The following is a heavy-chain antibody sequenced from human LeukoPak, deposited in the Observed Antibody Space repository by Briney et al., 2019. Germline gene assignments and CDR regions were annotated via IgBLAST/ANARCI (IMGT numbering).Heavy chain of an antibody. Sequence: GASVKVSCKASGGTFSSYAISWVRQAPGQGLEWMGGIIPIFGTANYAQKFQGRVTITADESTSTAYMELSSLRSEDTAVYYCARENYYDSSGYYYPDFDYWGQGTLVTVSS. J-gene: IGHJ4*02. D-gene: IGHD3-22*01. CDR2: IIPIFGTA. CDR1: GGTFSSYA. CDR3: ARENYYDSSGYYYPDFDY. V-gene: IGHV1-69*13.